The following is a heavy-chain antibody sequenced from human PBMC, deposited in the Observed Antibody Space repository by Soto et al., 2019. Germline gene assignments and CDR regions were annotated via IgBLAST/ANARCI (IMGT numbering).Heavy chain of an antibody. J-gene: IGHJ4*02. CDR2: IYSGGST. Sequence: GGSLRLSCAASGFTVSSNYMSWVRQAPGKGLEWVSVIYSGGSTYYADSVKGRFTISRDNSKNTLYLQMNSLRAEDTAVYYCARENSSSSGGPLNWGQGTLVTVSS. CDR3: ARENSSSSGGPLN. CDR1: GFTVSSNY. D-gene: IGHD6-6*01. V-gene: IGHV3-53*01.